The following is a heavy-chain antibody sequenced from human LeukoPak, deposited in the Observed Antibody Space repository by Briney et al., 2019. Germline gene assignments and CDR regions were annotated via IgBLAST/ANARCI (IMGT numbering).Heavy chain of an antibody. D-gene: IGHD3-22*01. V-gene: IGHV3-33*06. CDR2: IWSDGSNK. CDR1: GFTFSGYG. CDR3: AKSLEGYDSSGYYVDY. J-gene: IGHJ4*02. Sequence: PGKSLRLSCATSGFTFSGYGMHWVRQAPGKGLEWVTVIWSDGSNKYYADSVKGRFTISRDNSKNTLYLQMNSLRAEDTAVYYCAKSLEGYDSSGYYVDYWGQGTLVTVSS.